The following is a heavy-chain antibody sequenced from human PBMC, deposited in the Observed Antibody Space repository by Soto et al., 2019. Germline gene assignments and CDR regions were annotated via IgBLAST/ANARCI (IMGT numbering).Heavy chain of an antibody. CDR2: IYYSGST. J-gene: IGHJ4*02. D-gene: IGHD1-7*01. V-gene: IGHV4-31*11. CDR3: ARVTEEYNWNLFDY. CDR1: GGSISSGGYY. Sequence: SETLSLTCAVSGGSISSGGYYWSWIRQHPGKGLEWIGYIYYSGSTYYNPSLKSRVTISVDTSKNQFSLKLSSVTAADTAVYYCARVTEEYNWNLFDYWGQGTLVTVSS.